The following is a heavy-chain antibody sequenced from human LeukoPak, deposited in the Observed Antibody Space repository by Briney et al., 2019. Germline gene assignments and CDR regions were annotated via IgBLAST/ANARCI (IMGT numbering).Heavy chain of an antibody. CDR2: IYYSGST. Sequence: SQTLSLTCTVSGGSISSGDYYWSWIRQPPGKGLEWIGYIYYSGSTYYNPSLKSRVTISVDTSKNQFSLKLSSVTAADTAVYYCARVNTMIVVFKIDAFDIWGQGTMVTVSS. CDR1: GGSISSGDYY. V-gene: IGHV4-30-4*01. CDR3: ARVNTMIVVFKIDAFDI. D-gene: IGHD3-22*01. J-gene: IGHJ3*02.